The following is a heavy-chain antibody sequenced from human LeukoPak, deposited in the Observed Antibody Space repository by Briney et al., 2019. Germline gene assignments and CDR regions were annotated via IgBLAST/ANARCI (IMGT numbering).Heavy chain of an antibody. J-gene: IGHJ4*02. CDR3: AKGNYDYVWGSCRIDY. V-gene: IGHV3-23*01. Sequence: GGSLRLSCASSGFTFSSYAMHWVRQAPGKGLEWVSAISGSSGSTYYADSVKGRFTISRDNSKNTLYLQMNSLRAEDTAVYYCAKGNYDYVWGSCRIDYWGQGTLVTVSS. CDR2: ISGSSGST. D-gene: IGHD3-16*02. CDR1: GFTFSSYA.